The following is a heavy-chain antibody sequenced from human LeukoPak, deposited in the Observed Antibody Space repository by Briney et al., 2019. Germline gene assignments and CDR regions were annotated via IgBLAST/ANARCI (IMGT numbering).Heavy chain of an antibody. V-gene: IGHV3-20*04. D-gene: IGHD3-16*02. CDR3: ARALGGVILYYYMDV. J-gene: IGHJ6*03. CDR2: INWNGGST. CDR1: GFTFDDYG. Sequence: GGSLRLSCAASGFTFDDYGMSWVRQAPGKGLEWVSGINWNGGSTGYADSVKGRFTISRDNAKNSLYLQMNSLRAEDTALYYCARALGGVILYYYMDVWGKGTTVTVSS.